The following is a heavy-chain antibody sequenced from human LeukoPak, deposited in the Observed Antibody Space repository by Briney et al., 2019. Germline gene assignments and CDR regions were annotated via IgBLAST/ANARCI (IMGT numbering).Heavy chain of an antibody. D-gene: IGHD3/OR15-3a*01. J-gene: IGHJ4*02. Sequence: SETLSLTCTVSGGSISSSSYYWGWIRQPPGKGLEWIGSIYYSGSTYYNPSLKSRVTISVDTSKNQFSLKLSSVTAADTAVYYCARHEGDWTYYSDYWGQGTLVTVSS. V-gene: IGHV4-39*01. CDR2: IYYSGST. CDR3: ARHEGDWTYYSDY. CDR1: GGSISSSSYY.